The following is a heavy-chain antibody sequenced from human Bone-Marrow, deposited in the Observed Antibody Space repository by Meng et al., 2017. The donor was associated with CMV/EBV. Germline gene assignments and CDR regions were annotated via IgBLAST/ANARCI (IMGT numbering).Heavy chain of an antibody. J-gene: IGHJ4*01. CDR3: AKDGCGSDCYFDC. D-gene: IGHD2-21*01. CDR1: GFTFSSYA. Sequence: GESLKISCAASGFTFSSYAMHWVRQAPGKGLEWVAVISYDGSNKYYADSVKGRFTISRDNSKNTLYLQMNSLRAEDTAVYYCAKDGCGSDCYFDCWGHGTLVTVSS. CDR2: ISYDGSNK. V-gene: IGHV3-30*04.